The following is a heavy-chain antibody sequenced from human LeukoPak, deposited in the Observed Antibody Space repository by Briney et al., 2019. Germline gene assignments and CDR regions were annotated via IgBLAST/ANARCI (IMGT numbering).Heavy chain of an antibody. V-gene: IGHV3-74*01. CDR3: VRGDSMDV. Sequence: GGSLRLSCVASGFSFNSYWIHWVRQGPGEGLVWVSRFKSGGTTTTFADSVKGRFTISRDNAKNTLYLLMNSLRVEDTAVYYCVRGDSMDVWGKGTTVTVSS. CDR1: GFSFNSYW. CDR2: FKSGGTTT. J-gene: IGHJ6*04.